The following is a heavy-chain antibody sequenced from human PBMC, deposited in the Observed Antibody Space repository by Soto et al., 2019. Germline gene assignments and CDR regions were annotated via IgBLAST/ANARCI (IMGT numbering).Heavy chain of an antibody. D-gene: IGHD4-17*01. Sequence: EVQLVESGGGLVKPGGSLRLSCAASGFTFSSYSMNWVRQAPGKGLEWVSSISSSSSYIYYADSVKGRFIISRDNAKNSLYLQMNSLRAEDTAVYYCARMTTVTTGADYYYGMDVWGQGTTVTVSS. CDR1: GFTFSSYS. CDR3: ARMTTVTTGADYYYGMDV. J-gene: IGHJ6*02. V-gene: IGHV3-21*01. CDR2: ISSSSSYI.